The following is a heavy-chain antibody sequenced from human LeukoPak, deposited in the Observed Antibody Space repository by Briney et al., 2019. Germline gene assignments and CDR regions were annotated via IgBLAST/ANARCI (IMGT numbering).Heavy chain of an antibody. CDR3: ARRLRPGDYFDY. Sequence: SETLSLTCTVSGGSIDSTSYNWDWIRQAPGKGLEWIGSLYYSESSYYNPSLRSRVTILADTSKNQFSLELNSVTAADTAVFYCARRLRPGDYFDYWGQGILVTVSS. CDR1: GGSIDSTSYN. J-gene: IGHJ4*02. V-gene: IGHV4-39*01. D-gene: IGHD3-16*01. CDR2: LYYSESS.